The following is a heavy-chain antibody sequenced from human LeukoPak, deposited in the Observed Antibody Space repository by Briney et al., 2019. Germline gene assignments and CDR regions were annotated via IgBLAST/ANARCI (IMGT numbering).Heavy chain of an antibody. D-gene: IGHD6-25*01. CDR1: GGTFSSYA. V-gene: IGHV1-69*13. CDR2: IIPIFGTA. Sequence: SVQVSCKASGGTFSSYAISWVRQAPGQGLEWMGGIIPIFGTANYAQKFQGRVTITADESTSTAYMELSSLRSEDTAVYYCAREGQRGLGPNNWFDPWGQGTLVTVSS. J-gene: IGHJ5*02. CDR3: AREGQRGLGPNNWFDP.